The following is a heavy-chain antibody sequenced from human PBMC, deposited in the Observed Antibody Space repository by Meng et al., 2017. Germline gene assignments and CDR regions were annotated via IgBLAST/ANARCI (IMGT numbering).Heavy chain of an antibody. Sequence: GESLKISCAVPGFTFSSYAMHWVRQAPGKGLEWAAVISYDGSNKHYADPVKGRFTISRGHSKTTLYLQMNSLGAEDTAVYYCARENGADYYDSSGSPKHSMDVWGQGTTVTVSS. CDR1: GFTFSSYA. V-gene: IGHV3-30*01. D-gene: IGHD3-22*01. J-gene: IGHJ6*02. CDR2: ISYDGSNK. CDR3: ARENGADYYDSSGSPKHSMDV.